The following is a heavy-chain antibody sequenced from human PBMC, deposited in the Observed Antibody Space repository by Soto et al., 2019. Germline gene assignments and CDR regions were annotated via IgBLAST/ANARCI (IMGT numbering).Heavy chain of an antibody. CDR1: GFTFKSAW. V-gene: IGHV3-15*07. D-gene: IGHD6-19*01. CDR3: ATEQTFSSGCFDS. Sequence: EVQLVESGGGLVEPGGSLRLSCVASGFTFKSAWMNWVRQAPGKGLEWVGRIYSRADGGTTDYAAPVKGRFTISRDDSEDTLFLQMSNLKTEDTAVYFCATEQTFSSGCFDSWGQGTLVTVSS. J-gene: IGHJ4*02. CDR2: IYSRADGGTT.